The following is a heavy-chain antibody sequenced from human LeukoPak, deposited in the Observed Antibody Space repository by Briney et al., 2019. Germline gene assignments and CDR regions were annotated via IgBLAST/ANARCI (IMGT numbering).Heavy chain of an antibody. CDR1: GGSISRYY. CDR2: IDDSGNT. V-gene: IGHV4-59*01. D-gene: IGHD3-10*01. J-gene: IGHJ3*02. Sequence: KSSETLSLTCTVPGGSISRYYWSWIRRPPGKGLEWIGYIDDSGNTNYNPSLKSQVTISVDKSKNQFSLKLSFVTAADTAMYYCARSDYHNSGSHTVFDAFDIWGQGTRVTVSS. CDR3: ARSDYHNSGSHTVFDAFDI.